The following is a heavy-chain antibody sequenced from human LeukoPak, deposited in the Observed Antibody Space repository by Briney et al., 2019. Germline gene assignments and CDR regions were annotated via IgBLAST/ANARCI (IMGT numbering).Heavy chain of an antibody. CDR2: IYYSGST. D-gene: IGHD4-17*01. J-gene: IGHJ4*02. Sequence: PSETLSLTCTVSGGSISSSSYYWDWIRQPPGKGLEWIGSIYYSGSTYYNPSLKSRVTISVDTSKNQFSLKLSSVTAADTAVYYCARARTTVTMFDYWGQGTLVTVSS. CDR3: ARARTTVTMFDY. CDR1: GGSISSSSYY. V-gene: IGHV4-39*07.